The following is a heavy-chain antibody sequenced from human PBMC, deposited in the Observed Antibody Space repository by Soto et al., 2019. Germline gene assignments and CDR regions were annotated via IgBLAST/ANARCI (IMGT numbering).Heavy chain of an antibody. V-gene: IGHV3-15*01. Sequence: EVQLVESGGGLVNPGGSLRLSCGASGFTFSDAWMSWVRQAPGKGLEWVGRIKSKTDGETTDYAAPMKGRFTISRDDSKNTLYLQMNSLKIEDTAVYYCTLHIVVVTAIHNYFHPWGQGTLVTVSS. CDR3: TLHIVVVTAIHNYFHP. CDR1: GFTFSDAW. J-gene: IGHJ4*02. D-gene: IGHD2-21*02. CDR2: IKSKTDGETT.